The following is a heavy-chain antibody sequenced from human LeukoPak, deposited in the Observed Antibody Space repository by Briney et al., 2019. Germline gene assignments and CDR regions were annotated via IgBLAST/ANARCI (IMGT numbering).Heavy chain of an antibody. CDR2: IYYSGST. Sequence: SSQTLSLTCTVSGGSISSGSYYWSWIRQPPGKGLEWIGYIYYSGSTNYNPSLKSRVTISVDTSKNQFSLKLSSVTAADTAVYYCARSLDIEYFQHWGQGTLVTVSS. J-gene: IGHJ1*01. V-gene: IGHV4-61*01. D-gene: IGHD3-9*01. CDR1: GGSISSGSYY. CDR3: ARSLDIEYFQH.